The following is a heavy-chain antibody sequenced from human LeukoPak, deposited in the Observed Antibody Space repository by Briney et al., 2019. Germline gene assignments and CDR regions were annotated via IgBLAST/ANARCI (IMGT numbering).Heavy chain of an antibody. Sequence: PSETLSLTCTVSGGSISSYYWSWIRQPPGKGLEWIGYIYYSGSTNYNPSLKSRVTISVDTSKNQFSLKLSSVTAADTAVYYCARVSVVVAAYDYWGQGTLGTVSS. V-gene: IGHV4-59*08. CDR3: ARVSVVVAAYDY. J-gene: IGHJ4*02. D-gene: IGHD2-15*01. CDR1: GGSISSYY. CDR2: IYYSGST.